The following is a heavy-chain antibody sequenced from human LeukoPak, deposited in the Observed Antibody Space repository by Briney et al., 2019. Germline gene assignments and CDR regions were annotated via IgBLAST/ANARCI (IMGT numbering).Heavy chain of an antibody. CDR3: ARNSRRVDC. CDR2: IIVYNGNR. V-gene: IGHV1-18*01. CDR1: GYTFTTSA. J-gene: IGHJ4*02. Sequence: ASVKVSCKASGYTFTTSAIIWVRQAPGQGLEWMGWIIVYNGNRKYTQKLQGRVTMTTDTSTSTAYMELRSLRSDDTAVYYCARNSRRVDCWGEGALVTVSS. D-gene: IGHD6-13*01.